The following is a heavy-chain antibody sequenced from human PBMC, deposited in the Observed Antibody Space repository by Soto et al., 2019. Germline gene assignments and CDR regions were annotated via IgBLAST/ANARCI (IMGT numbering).Heavy chain of an antibody. CDR1: GYIFSNYY. V-gene: IGHV1-46*01. Sequence: RASVKVSCKASGYIFSNYYIHWVRQAPGQGLEWMGIINPSGSSTRYAQKFQGRVTMTRDTSSSTVYMELSSLRFEDTAVYYCARDVGDSGSHWFDPWGQGSLVTVSS. CDR2: INPSGSST. CDR3: ARDVGDSGSHWFDP. D-gene: IGHD1-26*01. J-gene: IGHJ5*02.